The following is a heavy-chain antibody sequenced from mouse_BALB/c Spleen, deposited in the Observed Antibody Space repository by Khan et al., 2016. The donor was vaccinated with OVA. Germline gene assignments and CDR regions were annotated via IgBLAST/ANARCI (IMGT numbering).Heavy chain of an antibody. Sequence: EVQLQESGPGLVKPSQSLSLTCTVTGYSITSDYAWNWIRQFPGNKLEWMGYISYSGSTSYNPSIKSRISITRDTSKNQFFLQLNSVTTEDTATYYCARDGSRYNYAMDYWGQGTAGTVSS. CDR2: ISYSGST. J-gene: IGHJ4*01. D-gene: IGHD2-3*01. CDR3: ARDGSRYNYAMDY. CDR1: GYSITSDYA. V-gene: IGHV3-2*02.